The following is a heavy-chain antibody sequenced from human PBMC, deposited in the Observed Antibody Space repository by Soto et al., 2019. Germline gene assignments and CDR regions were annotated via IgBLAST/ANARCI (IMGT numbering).Heavy chain of an antibody. CDR3: ARDLRVAAAGTLTY. CDR2: INPNSGGT. D-gene: IGHD6-13*01. J-gene: IGHJ4*02. Sequence: ASVKVSCKASGYTFTGYYMHWVRQAPGQGLEWMGWINPNSGGTNYAQKFQGGVTMTRDTSISTAYMELSRLRSDDTAVYYCARDLRVAAAGTLTYWGQGTLVTVSS. V-gene: IGHV1-2*02. CDR1: GYTFTGYY.